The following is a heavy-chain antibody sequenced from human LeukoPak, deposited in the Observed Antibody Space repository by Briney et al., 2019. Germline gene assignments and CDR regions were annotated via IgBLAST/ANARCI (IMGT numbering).Heavy chain of an antibody. CDR1: GDSFSRYY. D-gene: IGHD2-2*01. Sequence: SETLSLTCTVSGDSFSRYYWSWIRQPPGKALEWIGYINIRGGTSYNPSLNSRVTISLDTSKNQFSLKLNSVTTTDTAVYYCARVDCSSTSCYDDAFDIWGQGTMVTVSS. J-gene: IGHJ3*02. V-gene: IGHV4-4*08. CDR3: ARVDCSSTSCYDDAFDI. CDR2: INIRGGT.